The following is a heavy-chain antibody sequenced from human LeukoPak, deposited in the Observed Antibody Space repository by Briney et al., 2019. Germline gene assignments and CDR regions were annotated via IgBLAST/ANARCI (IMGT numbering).Heavy chain of an antibody. Sequence: SETLSLTCTVSGGSIRSYYWSWIRQPPGKGLEWVGYIYYSGSTYYNPSLKSRVTISVDTSKNQFSLKLSSVTAADTAVYYCARDEGWFDPWGQGTLVTVSS. J-gene: IGHJ5*02. CDR2: IYYSGST. CDR3: ARDEGWFDP. CDR1: GGSIRSYY. V-gene: IGHV4-59*12.